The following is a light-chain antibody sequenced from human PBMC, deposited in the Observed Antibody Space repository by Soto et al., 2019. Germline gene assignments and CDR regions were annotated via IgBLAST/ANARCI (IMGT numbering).Light chain of an antibody. J-gene: IGLJ1*01. CDR2: EVS. CDR3: SSYAGSNNYV. Sequence: QSALTQPPSASGSPGQSVTISCTGTSSDVGAYNYVSWYQQHPDKAPKLMIYEVSKRPSGVPDRFSGSKSANTASLTVSGLQAEDEADYYCSSYAGSNNYVFGTGTKLTVL. V-gene: IGLV2-8*01. CDR1: SSDVGAYNY.